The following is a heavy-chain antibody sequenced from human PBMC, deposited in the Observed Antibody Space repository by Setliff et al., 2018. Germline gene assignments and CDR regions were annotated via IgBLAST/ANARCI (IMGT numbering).Heavy chain of an antibody. V-gene: IGHV4-59*01. J-gene: IGHJ4*02. CDR3: ARGGRVATTPFDY. D-gene: IGHD2-15*01. Sequence: SETLSLTCTVSGGSINNYYWSCIRQPPGKGLEWIGYIFYSGSTNYNPSLKSRVTMSLDTSKNQFSLKLSSVTAADTAVYYCARGGRVATTPFDYWGQGTLVTVSS. CDR1: GGSINNYY. CDR2: IFYSGST.